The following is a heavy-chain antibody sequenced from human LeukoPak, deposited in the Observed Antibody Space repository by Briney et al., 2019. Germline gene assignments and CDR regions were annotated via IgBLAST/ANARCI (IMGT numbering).Heavy chain of an antibody. V-gene: IGHV3-30*03. CDR1: GFTFSSYG. Sequence: GRSLRLSCAASGFTFSSYGMHWVRQAPGKGLEWVAVISYDGSNKYYADSVKGRFTISRDKSKNTLYLQMNSLRAEDTAVYYMPDDYWGQGTLVTVSS. CDR2: ISYDGSNK. D-gene: IGHD2-2*01. CDR3: PDDY. J-gene: IGHJ4*02.